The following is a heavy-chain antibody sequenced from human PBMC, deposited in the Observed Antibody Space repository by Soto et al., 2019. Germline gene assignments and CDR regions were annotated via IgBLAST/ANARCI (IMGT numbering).Heavy chain of an antibody. CDR1: GGSISSYY. Sequence: SETLSLTCTVSGGSISSYYWSWIRQPPGKGLEWIGYIYYSGSTNYNPSLKSRVTISVDTSKNQFSLKLSSVTAADTAVYYCARRWGTYFDYWGQGTLVTAPQ. CDR2: IYYSGST. V-gene: IGHV4-59*01. CDR3: ARRWGTYFDY. J-gene: IGHJ4*02. D-gene: IGHD7-27*01.